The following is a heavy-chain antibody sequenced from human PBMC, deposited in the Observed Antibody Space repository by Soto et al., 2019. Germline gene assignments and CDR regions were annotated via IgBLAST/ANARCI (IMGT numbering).Heavy chain of an antibody. D-gene: IGHD2-8*01. CDR3: AKDNGADPGYYYYGMDV. Sequence: TGGSLRLSCAASGFTFSSYGMHWVRQAPGKGLEWVAVISYDGSNKYYADSVKGRFTISRDNSKNTLYLQMNSLRAEDTAVYYCAKDNGADPGYYYYGMDVWGQGTTVTVSS. CDR2: ISYDGSNK. CDR1: GFTFSSYG. J-gene: IGHJ6*02. V-gene: IGHV3-30*18.